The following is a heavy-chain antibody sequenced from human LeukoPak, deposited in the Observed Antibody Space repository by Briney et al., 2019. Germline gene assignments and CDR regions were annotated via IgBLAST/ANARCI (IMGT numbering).Heavy chain of an antibody. D-gene: IGHD4-11*01. V-gene: IGHV4-59*02. Sequence: SETLSLTCTVSGDSVSSHYWGWIRQPPGKGLEWIAYVYYTGTSNYNPSLKSRVTISIDTSKNQFSLKLISETAADTAVYYCARYSNHVDYFDSWGQGTLVTVSS. CDR1: GDSVSSHY. CDR2: VYYTGTS. J-gene: IGHJ4*02. CDR3: ARYSNHVDYFDS.